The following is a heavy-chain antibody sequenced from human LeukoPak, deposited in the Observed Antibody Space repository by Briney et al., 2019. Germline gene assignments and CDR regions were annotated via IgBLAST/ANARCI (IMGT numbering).Heavy chain of an antibody. J-gene: IGHJ4*02. Sequence: PGGSLRLSCAASGFTVTSNYVSWVRQAPGGGLEWVSVIYSGGSTYYADSVKGRFTLSRDNSKNTLYLQMNSLRAEDTAVYYCARVSPIVATETCYFDYWGQGTLVTVSS. CDR3: ARVSPIVATETCYFDY. D-gene: IGHD5-12*01. CDR1: GFTVTSNY. CDR2: IYSGGST. V-gene: IGHV3-53*01.